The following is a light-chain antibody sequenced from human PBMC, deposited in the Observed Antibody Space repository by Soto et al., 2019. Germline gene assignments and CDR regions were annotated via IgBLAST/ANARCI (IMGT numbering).Light chain of an antibody. V-gene: IGKV1-39*01. CDR3: HQYNNRGT. Sequence: DIQMTQSPSSLSASVGDRVTITCRASQSISSYLNWYQQKPGKAPKLLIYAASSLQSGVPSRFSGSGSGTEFTLTISSMQSEDFAVYYCHQYNNRGTFGQVTKVDI. J-gene: IGKJ1*01. CDR2: AAS. CDR1: QSISSY.